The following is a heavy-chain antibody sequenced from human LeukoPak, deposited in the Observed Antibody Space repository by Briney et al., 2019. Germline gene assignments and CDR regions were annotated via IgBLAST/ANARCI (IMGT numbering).Heavy chain of an antibody. CDR1: GFTFSSYW. CDR3: ARGHYSPWDHCFDY. V-gene: IGHV3-7*03. CDR2: IKQDESER. D-gene: IGHD4-11*01. J-gene: IGHJ4*02. Sequence: GGSLRLSCAASGFTFSSYWMSWVRQAPGKGLEWVANIKQDESERYYVDSVKGRFTISRDNAKNSLYLQMDSLRAEDTAVYYCARGHYSPWDHCFDYWGQGTLVTVSS.